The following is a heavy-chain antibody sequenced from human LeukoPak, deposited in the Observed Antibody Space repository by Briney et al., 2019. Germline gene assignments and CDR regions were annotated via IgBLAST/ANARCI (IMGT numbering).Heavy chain of an antibody. J-gene: IGHJ6*03. CDR3: ASTRYSSGWFESDHYYYMDV. Sequence: ASVKVSCKASGGTFSSYAINWVRQAPGQGLEWMGGIIPIFGTANYAQKFQGRVTITADKSTSTAYMELSSLRSEDTAVYYCASTRYSSGWFESDHYYYMDVWGKGTTVTVSS. D-gene: IGHD6-19*01. CDR2: IIPIFGTA. CDR1: GGTFSSYA. V-gene: IGHV1-69*06.